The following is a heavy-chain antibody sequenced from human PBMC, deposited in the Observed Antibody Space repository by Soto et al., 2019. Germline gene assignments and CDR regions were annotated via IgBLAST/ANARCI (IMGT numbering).Heavy chain of an antibody. Sequence: QVQQVQSGAEVKKPGSSVTVSCKASGCTFSSYTISWVRQAPGQGLEWMGGIIPIFGTANYAQKFQGRVTITADGSTSTAYMELSSLRSEDTAVYYCARGNHRWLQLWYFDLWGRGTLVTVSS. CDR1: GCTFSSYT. V-gene: IGHV1-69*12. D-gene: IGHD5-12*01. CDR3: ARGNHRWLQLWYFDL. J-gene: IGHJ2*01. CDR2: IIPIFGTA.